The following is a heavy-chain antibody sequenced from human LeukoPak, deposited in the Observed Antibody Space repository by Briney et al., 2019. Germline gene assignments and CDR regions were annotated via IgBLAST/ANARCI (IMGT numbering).Heavy chain of an antibody. CDR3: ARRSSTWNYFDY. J-gene: IGHJ4*02. D-gene: IGHD6-13*01. CDR1: GGSISNNHYY. CDR2: IYNSGST. V-gene: IGHV4-61*09. Sequence: SQTLSLTCTVSGGSISNNHYYWTWVRQPPGRGLEWIGYIYNSGSTNYNPSLKSRVIISVDTSKNQFSLNLNSVTAADTAVYYCARRSSTWNYFDYWGQGTLVTVSS.